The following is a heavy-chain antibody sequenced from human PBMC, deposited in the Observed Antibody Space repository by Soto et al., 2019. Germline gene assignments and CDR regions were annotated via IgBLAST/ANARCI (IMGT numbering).Heavy chain of an antibody. D-gene: IGHD3-22*01. CDR2: VSFDGTNK. V-gene: IGHV3-30*18. Sequence: ESGGGVVQPGMTLRLSCTASGFTFSSHGMHWVRQAPGKGLEWVAVVSFDGTNKNYADSVRGRFTISRDNSKNTRYLQMSSLRAEDTAVYYCANGDSSGFEYFQSWGQGTLVTVSS. CDR3: ANGDSSGFEYFQS. J-gene: IGHJ1*01. CDR1: GFTFSSHG.